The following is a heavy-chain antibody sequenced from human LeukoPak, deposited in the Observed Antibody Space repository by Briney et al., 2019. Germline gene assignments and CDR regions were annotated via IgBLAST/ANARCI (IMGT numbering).Heavy chain of an antibody. Sequence: SETLSLTCTASGGSISSYYWSWIRQPPGKGLEWIGYIYYSGSTTYNPSLKSRVTMLVDTSNNQFSLKVTSVTAADTAVYYCATIINITMIDNYYMDVWGKGATVTVSS. CDR2: IYYSGST. D-gene: IGHD3-22*01. CDR3: ATIINITMIDNYYMDV. V-gene: IGHV4-59*01. J-gene: IGHJ6*03. CDR1: GGSISSYY.